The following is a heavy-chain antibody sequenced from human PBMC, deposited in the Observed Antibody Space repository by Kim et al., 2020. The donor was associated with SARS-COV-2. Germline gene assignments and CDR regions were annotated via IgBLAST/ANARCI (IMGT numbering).Heavy chain of an antibody. Sequence: ASVKVSCKASGYTFTSYYMHWVRQAPGQGLEWMGIINPSGGSTSYAQKFQGRVTMTRDTSTSTVYMELSSLRSEDTAVYYCARGMGGSGSTSPDYYYYGMDVWGQGTTVTVSS. J-gene: IGHJ6*02. CDR2: INPSGGST. CDR1: GYTFTSYY. V-gene: IGHV1-46*01. D-gene: IGHD3-10*01. CDR3: ARGMGGSGSTSPDYYYYGMDV.